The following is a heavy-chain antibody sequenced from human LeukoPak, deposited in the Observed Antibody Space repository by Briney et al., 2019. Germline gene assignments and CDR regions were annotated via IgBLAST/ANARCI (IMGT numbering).Heavy chain of an antibody. D-gene: IGHD3-22*01. Sequence: GASVKVSCKASGGTFSSYAISWVRQAPGQGLEWMGGIIPIFGTANYAQKFQGRVTITADKSTSTAYMELRSLRSDDTAVYYCAKTRYYYDSSGYSGWGQGTLVTVSS. J-gene: IGHJ4*02. CDR2: IIPIFGTA. CDR1: GGTFSSYA. V-gene: IGHV1-69*06. CDR3: AKTRYYYDSSGYSG.